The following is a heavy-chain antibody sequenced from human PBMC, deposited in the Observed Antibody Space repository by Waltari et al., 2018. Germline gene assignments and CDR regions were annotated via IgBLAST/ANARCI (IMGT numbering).Heavy chain of an antibody. J-gene: IGHJ4*02. CDR3: ARSWNLNGLFDS. Sequence: QLLESGGGLVKPGESPRLSCAAFGFTFSSYSMDWVRQAPGKGPEWVSASHRASHYIHYADSVKGRFTISRDNVRNTLYLQMNDLRAEDTAVYYCARSWNLNGLFDSWGQGTLVTVSS. D-gene: IGHD1-1*01. CDR1: GFTFSSYS. V-gene: IGHV3-21*01. CDR2: SHRASHYI.